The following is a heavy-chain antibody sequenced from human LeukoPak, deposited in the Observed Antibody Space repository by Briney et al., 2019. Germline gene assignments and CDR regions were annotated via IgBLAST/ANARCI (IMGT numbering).Heavy chain of an antibody. Sequence: GGSLRLSCAASGFTFSTYTMSWVRQAPGKGLEWVSSISSSSTYIYYADSVKGRFTISRDNAKNSLYLQMNSLRAEDTAVYYCERDRGSSSLFDYWGQGTLVTVSS. D-gene: IGHD6-6*01. CDR1: GFTFSTYT. V-gene: IGHV3-21*01. CDR2: ISSSSTYI. CDR3: ERDRGSSSLFDY. J-gene: IGHJ4*02.